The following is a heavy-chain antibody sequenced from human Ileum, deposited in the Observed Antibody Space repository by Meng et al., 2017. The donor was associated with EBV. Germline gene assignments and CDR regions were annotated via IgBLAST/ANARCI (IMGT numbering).Heavy chain of an antibody. Sequence: VRVGGSGPALVNPSRPLSITCSLPGDSIYKQNWWAWRGQPQGKGREGIGEIPHRGSSAYYPSLKSRVRMSIDKSKNQFSLKLTSVTAADTAVYHCLRGSGGSVWGQGTLVTVSS. CDR1: GDSIYKQNW. D-gene: IGHD3-10*01. CDR3: LRGSGGSV. V-gene: IGHV4-4*02. CDR2: IPHRGSS. J-gene: IGHJ1*01.